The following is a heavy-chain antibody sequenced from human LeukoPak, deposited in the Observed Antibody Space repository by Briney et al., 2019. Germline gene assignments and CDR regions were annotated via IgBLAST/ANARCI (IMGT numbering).Heavy chain of an antibody. J-gene: IGHJ6*02. CDR1: GYSFTSYW. CDR3: VTGSHYYDSSGYYLAEYYYYGMDV. D-gene: IGHD3-22*01. V-gene: IGHV5-51*01. CDR2: IYPGDSDT. Sequence: GESLKISCKGSGYSFTSYWIGWVRQMPGKGLEWMGIIYPGDSDTRYSPSFQGQVTISADKSISTAYLQWSSLKASDTAMYYCVTGSHYYDSSGYYLAEYYYYGMDVWGQGTTVTVSS.